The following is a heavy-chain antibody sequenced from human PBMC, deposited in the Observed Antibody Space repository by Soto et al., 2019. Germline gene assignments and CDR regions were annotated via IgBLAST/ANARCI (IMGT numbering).Heavy chain of an antibody. Sequence: SETLSLTCTVSGGSISSYYWSWIRQPPGKGLEWIGYIYYSGSTNYNPSLKSRVTISVDTSKNQFSLKLSSVTAADTAVYYCATHATVTTPRGDYWGQGTLVTVSS. CDR1: GGSISSYY. V-gene: IGHV4-59*08. D-gene: IGHD4-17*01. CDR3: ATHATVTTPRGDY. J-gene: IGHJ4*02. CDR2: IYYSGST.